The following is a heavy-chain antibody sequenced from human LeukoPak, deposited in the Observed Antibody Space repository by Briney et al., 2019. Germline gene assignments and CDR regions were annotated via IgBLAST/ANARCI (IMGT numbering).Heavy chain of an antibody. D-gene: IGHD6-19*01. J-gene: IGHJ4*02. CDR1: GGSFSGYY. Sequence: KPSETLSLTCAVYGGSFSGYYWSWIRQPPGKGLEWIGEINHSGSTNYNPSLKSRVTISVDTSKNQFSLKLSSVTAADTAVYYCARHGYSSGWYRPGPVDYWGQGTLVTVSS. V-gene: IGHV4-34*01. CDR3: ARHGYSSGWYRPGPVDY. CDR2: INHSGST.